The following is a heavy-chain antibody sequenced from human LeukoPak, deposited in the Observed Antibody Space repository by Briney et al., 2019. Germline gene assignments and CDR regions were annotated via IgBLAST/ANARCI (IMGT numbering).Heavy chain of an antibody. J-gene: IGHJ6*02. Sequence: ASVKVSCKISGYTLTELSMHWVRQAPGKGLEWMGGFDPEDGETIYAQKFQGRVTMTEDTSTDTAYMELSSLRSEDTAAYYCATEARYSYGYYYYYGMDVWGQGTTVTVSS. CDR3: ATEARYSYGYYYYYGMDV. CDR1: GYTLTELS. CDR2: FDPEDGET. V-gene: IGHV1-24*01. D-gene: IGHD5-18*01.